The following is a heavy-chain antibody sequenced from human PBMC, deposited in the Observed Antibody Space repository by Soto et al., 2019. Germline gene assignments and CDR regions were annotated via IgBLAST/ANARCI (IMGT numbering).Heavy chain of an antibody. D-gene: IGHD1-1*01. CDR1: GFTFGNYA. J-gene: IGHJ4*02. CDR3: SKNEQTGVTGGLGY. Sequence: GGSLRLSCAASGFTFGNYAMNWVRRAPGKGLEWVSTVSATGATTYYADSVKGRFTVSRENSKNTLYLQMSSLRAEDTAVYYCSKNEQTGVTGGLGYWGQGTLVTVSS. CDR2: VSATGATT. V-gene: IGHV3-23*01.